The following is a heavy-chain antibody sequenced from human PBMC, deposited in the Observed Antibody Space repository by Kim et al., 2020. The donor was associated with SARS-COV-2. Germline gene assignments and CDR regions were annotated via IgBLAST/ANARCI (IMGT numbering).Heavy chain of an antibody. CDR2: INHSGST. CDR1: GGSFSGYY. Sequence: SETLSLTCAVYGGSFSGYYWSWIRQPPGKGLEWIGEINHSGSTNYNPSLKSRVTISVDTSKNQFSLKLSSVTAADTAVYYCAREGVSSWYKLRSNWFDPWGQGTLVTVSS. V-gene: IGHV4-34*01. J-gene: IGHJ5*02. D-gene: IGHD6-13*01. CDR3: AREGVSSWYKLRSNWFDP.